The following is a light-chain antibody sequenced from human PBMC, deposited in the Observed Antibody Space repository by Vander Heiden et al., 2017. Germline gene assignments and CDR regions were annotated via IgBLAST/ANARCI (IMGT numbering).Light chain of an antibody. V-gene: IGLV3-19*01. Sequence: SSELTQDPAVSVALGETVRLTCQGDSLRSYYASWYQQKPGQAPVLVIYGKNNRPSGIPDRFSGSSSGNTASLTITGAQAEDEADYYCNTRDSSGNRAVFGGGTQLTVL. CDR3: NTRDSSGNRAV. J-gene: IGLJ7*01. CDR1: SLRSYY. CDR2: GKN.